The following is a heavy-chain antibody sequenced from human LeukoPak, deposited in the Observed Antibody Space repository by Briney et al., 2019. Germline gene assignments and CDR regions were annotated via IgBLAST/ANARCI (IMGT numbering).Heavy chain of an antibody. Sequence: GASVKVSCKASGYTFTSYDINWVRQATGQGLEWMGWMNPNSGNTGYAQNFQGRVTMTRDTSISTAYMELSRLRSDDTAVYYCARPGGVVTNFYDNWFDPWGQGTLVTVSS. V-gene: IGHV1-8*01. CDR1: GYTFTSYD. CDR3: ARPGGVVTNFYDNWFDP. J-gene: IGHJ5*01. CDR2: MNPNSGNT. D-gene: IGHD4-23*01.